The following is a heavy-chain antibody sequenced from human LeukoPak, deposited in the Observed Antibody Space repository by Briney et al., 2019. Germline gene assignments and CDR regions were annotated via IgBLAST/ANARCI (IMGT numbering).Heavy chain of an antibody. V-gene: IGHV1-2*02. CDR1: GYTFTGYY. D-gene: IGHD4-11*01. CDR3: ARDQDYSNYVAEY. J-gene: IGHJ4*02. CDR2: VDPNSGDT. Sequence: GASVKVSCKASGYTFTGYYMHWIRQAPGQGLEWMGWVDPNSGDTNYAQKFQGRVTMTRDTSITTAYMELSRLRSDDTAVYYCARDQDYSNYVAEYWAQGTLVTVSS.